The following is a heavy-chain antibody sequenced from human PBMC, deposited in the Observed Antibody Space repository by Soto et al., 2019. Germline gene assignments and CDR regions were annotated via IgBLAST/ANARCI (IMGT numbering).Heavy chain of an antibody. Sequence: QVQLVESGGGVVQPGRSLRLSCAASGFTFSSYGMHWVRQAPGKGLEWVAVISYDGSSKYYADSVKGRFTISRDDSKNTVYLSMNSLRAEDTAVYYCAKDGYNYILDYWGQGTLVNVCS. CDR3: AKDGYNYILDY. J-gene: IGHJ4*02. CDR1: GFTFSSYG. D-gene: IGHD5-12*01. CDR2: ISYDGSSK. V-gene: IGHV3-30*18.